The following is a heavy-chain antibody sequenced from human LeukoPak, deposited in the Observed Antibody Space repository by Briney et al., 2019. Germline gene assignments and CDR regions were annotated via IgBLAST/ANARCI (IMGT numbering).Heavy chain of an antibody. V-gene: IGHV4-34*01. J-gene: IGHJ4*02. CDR3: GRRGIRGGGIDY. Sequence: SETLSLTCAVYGGSFSGYYWSWIRQPPGKGLEWIGEINHSGSTNYNPSLKSRVTISVDTSKNQFSLKLSSVTAPDTAVYYRGRRGIRGGGIDYWGQGTLVTVSS. D-gene: IGHD3-16*01. CDR2: INHSGST. CDR1: GGSFSGYY.